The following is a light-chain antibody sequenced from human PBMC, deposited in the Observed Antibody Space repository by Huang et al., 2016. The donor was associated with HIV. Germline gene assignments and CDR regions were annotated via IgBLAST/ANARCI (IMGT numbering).Light chain of an antibody. J-gene: IGKJ1*01. CDR1: QDIGND. CDR2: STS. CDR3: LQDYVYPWT. V-gene: IGKV1-6*01. Sequence: AIQMTQSPASLSASVGDRVTITCRASQDIGNDLGWYQQRLGKAPKLLVSSTSHLQRRVPSIFTGSGSATHFTLTISGLQPEDFATYYCLQDYVYPWTFGQGTKVEI.